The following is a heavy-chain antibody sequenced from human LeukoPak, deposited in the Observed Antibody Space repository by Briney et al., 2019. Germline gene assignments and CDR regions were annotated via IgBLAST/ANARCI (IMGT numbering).Heavy chain of an antibody. J-gene: IGHJ4*02. Sequence: GGSLRLSCAASGFTFSDYYMSWIRQAPGKGLEWVSYISSSGSTIYYADSVKGRFTISRDNAKNSLYLQMNSLRAEDTAVYYCARVSPDTAMVLDYWGQGTLVTVSS. CDR1: GFTFSDYY. CDR2: ISSSGSTI. CDR3: ARVSPDTAMVLDY. D-gene: IGHD5-18*01. V-gene: IGHV3-11*01.